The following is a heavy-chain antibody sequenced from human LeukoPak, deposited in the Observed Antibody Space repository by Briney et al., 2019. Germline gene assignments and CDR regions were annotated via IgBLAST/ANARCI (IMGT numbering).Heavy chain of an antibody. Sequence: ASVKVSCKASGYTFTSYYMHWVRQAPGQGLEWMGIINPSGGSTSYAQKFQGRVTMTRDMSTSTVYMELSSLRSEDTAVYYCARDGFPRHSYYYYMDVWGKGTTVTVSS. V-gene: IGHV1-46*01. J-gene: IGHJ6*03. D-gene: IGHD3-10*01. CDR1: GYTFTSYY. CDR3: ARDGFPRHSYYYYMDV. CDR2: INPSGGST.